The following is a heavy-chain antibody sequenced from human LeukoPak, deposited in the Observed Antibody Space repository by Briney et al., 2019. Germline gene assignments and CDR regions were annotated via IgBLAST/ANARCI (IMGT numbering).Heavy chain of an antibody. CDR1: GGSISDYY. Sequence: PSETLSLTCTVSGGSISDYYRGWIRQPPGKGLEWIGYFYNSGSSTYNPSLKSRVTISVDTSREQFSLKVNSVTAADTAVYYCTRGAGWLIDYWGQGILVTVSS. CDR3: TRGAGWLIDY. V-gene: IGHV4-59*01. D-gene: IGHD3-16*01. J-gene: IGHJ4*02. CDR2: FYNSGSS.